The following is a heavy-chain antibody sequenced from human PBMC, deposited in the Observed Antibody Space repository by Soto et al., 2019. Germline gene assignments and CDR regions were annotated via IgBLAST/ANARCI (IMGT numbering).Heavy chain of an antibody. J-gene: IGHJ6*02. V-gene: IGHV3-23*01. CDR1: GFTFSSYA. D-gene: IGHD6-19*01. Sequence: PGGSLRLSCAASGFTFSSYAMSWVRQAPGKGLEWVSAISGSGGSTYYADSVKGRFTISRDNSKNTLYLQMNSLRAEDTAVYYCAKDADSSGWSAAFGKYYYYGLDVWGQGTTVTVSS. CDR3: AKDADSSGWSAAFGKYYYYGLDV. CDR2: ISGSGGST.